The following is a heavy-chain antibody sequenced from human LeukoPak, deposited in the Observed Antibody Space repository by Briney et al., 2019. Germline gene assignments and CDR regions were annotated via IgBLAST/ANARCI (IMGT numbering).Heavy chain of an antibody. V-gene: IGHV4-4*09. CDR2: ISTSGST. Sequence: SETLSLTCTVSGGSISSYYWSWIRQPPGKGLEWIGYISTSGSTNYNPYLKTRVTISVDTSKNQFSLKLSSVTAADTAVYYCARAINFWSGYINYFDYWGQGTLVTVSS. CDR1: GGSISSYY. J-gene: IGHJ4*02. D-gene: IGHD3-3*01. CDR3: ARAINFWSGYINYFDY.